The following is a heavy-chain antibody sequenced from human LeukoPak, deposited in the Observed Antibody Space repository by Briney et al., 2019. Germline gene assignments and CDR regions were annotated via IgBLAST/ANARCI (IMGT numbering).Heavy chain of an antibody. V-gene: IGHV1-2*04. Sequence: ASVKVSCKASGYTFTGYYMHWVRQAPGQGLEWMGWIYPNSGGTNYAQKFQGWVTMTRDTSISTAYMELSRLRSDDTAVYYCARDRGGGDSSGWYNWFDPWGQGTLVTVSS. D-gene: IGHD6-19*01. CDR2: IYPNSGGT. CDR3: ARDRGGGDSSGWYNWFDP. CDR1: GYTFTGYY. J-gene: IGHJ5*02.